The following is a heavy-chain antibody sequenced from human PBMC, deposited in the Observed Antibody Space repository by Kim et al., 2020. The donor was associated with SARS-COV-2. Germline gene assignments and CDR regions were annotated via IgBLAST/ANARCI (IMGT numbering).Heavy chain of an antibody. J-gene: IGHJ4*02. V-gene: IGHV4-59*09. Sequence: NRSLRSRVTISIDMSKNQFSLNLRSVTAADSAVYHCARGFYTNSWYPNLDYWGQGTLVTVSS. CDR3: ARGFYTNSWYPNLDY. D-gene: IGHD6-13*01.